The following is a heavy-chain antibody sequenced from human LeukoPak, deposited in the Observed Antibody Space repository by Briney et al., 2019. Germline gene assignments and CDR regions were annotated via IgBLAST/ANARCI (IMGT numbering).Heavy chain of an antibody. V-gene: IGHV7-4-1*02. CDR1: GYTFTTYA. D-gene: IGHD3-3*01. CDR3: ATFGVIVRNDYYDY. Sequence: ASVKVSCKASGYTFTTYAMNWVRQAPGQGLEWMGWINTNTGNPTYAQGFTGRFVFSLDTSLTTAYLQVSSLKAEDTAVYYCATFGVIVRNDYYDYWGQGALVAVSS. CDR2: INTNTGNP. J-gene: IGHJ4*02.